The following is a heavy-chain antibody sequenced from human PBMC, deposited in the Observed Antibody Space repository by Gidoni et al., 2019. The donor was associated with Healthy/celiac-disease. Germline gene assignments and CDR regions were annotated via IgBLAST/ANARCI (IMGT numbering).Heavy chain of an antibody. V-gene: IGHV2-70*15. CDR3: ALTLSSGYYLNGVGAFDI. J-gene: IGHJ3*02. CDR2: IDWDDDK. Sequence: QVTLRESGPALVKPTQTLTLTCTFSGFSLSTSGMCVSWIRQPPGKALEWLARIDWDDDKYYSTSLKTRLTISKDTSKNQVVLTMTNMDPVDTATYYCALTLSSGYYLNGVGAFDIWGQGTMVTVSS. D-gene: IGHD3-22*01. CDR1: GFSLSTSGMC.